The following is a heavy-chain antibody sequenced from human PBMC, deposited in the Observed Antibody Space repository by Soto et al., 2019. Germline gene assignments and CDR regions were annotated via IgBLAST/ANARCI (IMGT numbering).Heavy chain of an antibody. D-gene: IGHD2-2*01. CDR2: ISGSGGST. CDR3: AKPEAQLPGHWYFDL. J-gene: IGHJ2*01. CDR1: GFTFSSYA. V-gene: IGHV3-23*01. Sequence: EVQLLESGGGLVQPGGSLRLSCAASGFTFSSYAMSWVRQAPGKGLEWVSAISGSGGSTYYVDSVKGRFTISRDNSKNPLYLQMNSLRAEDTAVYYCAKPEAQLPGHWYFDLWGRGTLVTVSS.